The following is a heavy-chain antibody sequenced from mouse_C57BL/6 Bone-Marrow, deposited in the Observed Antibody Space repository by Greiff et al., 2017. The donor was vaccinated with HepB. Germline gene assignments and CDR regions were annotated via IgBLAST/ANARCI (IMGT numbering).Heavy chain of an antibody. CDR3: ASLTTVPFAY. CDR2: IRNKANGYTT. J-gene: IGHJ3*01. Sequence: DVMLVESGGGLVQPGGSLSLSCAASGFTFTDYYMSWVRRPPGKALEWLGFIRNKANGYTTEYSASVKGRFTISRDNSQSILYLQMNALRAEDSATYYCASLTTVPFAYWGQGTLVTVSA. V-gene: IGHV7-3*01. D-gene: IGHD1-1*01. CDR1: GFTFTDYY.